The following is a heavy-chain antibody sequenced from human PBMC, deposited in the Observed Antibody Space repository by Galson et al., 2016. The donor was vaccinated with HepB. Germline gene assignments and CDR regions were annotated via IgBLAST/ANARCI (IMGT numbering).Heavy chain of an antibody. CDR2: MHPDGSLR. CDR1: GFPFSTSW. Sequence: SLRLSCAASGFPFSTSWLAWVRQGPAGKKLEWVALMHPDGSLRFYGDSVKGRFTISRDNAKSTVHLQMNSLRAEDTAIYYCARDINGDLGDYWGQGTLVAVSS. J-gene: IGHJ4*02. D-gene: IGHD2-8*01. CDR3: ARDINGDLGDY. V-gene: IGHV3-7*01.